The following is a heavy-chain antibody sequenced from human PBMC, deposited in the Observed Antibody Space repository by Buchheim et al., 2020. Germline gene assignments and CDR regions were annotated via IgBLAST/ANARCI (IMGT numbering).Heavy chain of an antibody. D-gene: IGHD1-26*01. CDR2: ISYDGSNK. J-gene: IGHJ4*02. CDR3: AKGSGSFDY. CDR1: GFTFSSYG. Sequence: QVQLVESGGGVVQPGRSLRLSCAASGFTFSSYGMHWVRQAPGKGLEWVAVISYDGSNKYYADYVKGRFTISRDNSKNTLYLQMNSLRAEDTAVYYCAKGSGSFDYWGQGTL. V-gene: IGHV3-30*18.